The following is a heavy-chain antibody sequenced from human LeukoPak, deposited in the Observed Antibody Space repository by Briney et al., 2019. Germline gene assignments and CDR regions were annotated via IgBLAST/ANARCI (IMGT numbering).Heavy chain of an antibody. V-gene: IGHV5-51*01. D-gene: IGHD6-13*01. Sequence: GESLKISCKGSGYSFTSYWIGWVRQMPGKGLEWMGIIYPGDSDTRYSPSFQGQVTISADKSISTAYLQWSSLKAPDTAMYYCARLGSSSWYGGGWFDPWGQGTLVTVSS. CDR2: IYPGDSDT. CDR1: GYSFTSYW. J-gene: IGHJ5*02. CDR3: ARLGSSSWYGGGWFDP.